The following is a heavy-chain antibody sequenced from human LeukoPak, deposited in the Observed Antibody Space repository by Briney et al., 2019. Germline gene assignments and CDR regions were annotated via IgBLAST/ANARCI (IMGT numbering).Heavy chain of an antibody. CDR3: ARGYYYDSSGSIDYFDY. D-gene: IGHD3-22*01. Sequence: ASVKVSCKASGYTFTSYDIHWVRQAPGQGLEWMGWINPNSGGTNYAQKFQGRVTMTRDTSISTAYMELSRLRSDDTAVYYCARGYYYDSSGSIDYFDYWGQGTLVTVSS. V-gene: IGHV1-2*02. CDR1: GYTFTSYD. CDR2: INPNSGGT. J-gene: IGHJ4*02.